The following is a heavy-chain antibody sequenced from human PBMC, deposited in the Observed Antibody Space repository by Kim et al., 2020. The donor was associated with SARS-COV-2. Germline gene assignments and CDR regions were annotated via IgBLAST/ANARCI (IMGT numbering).Heavy chain of an antibody. CDR2: ISYDGSNK. D-gene: IGHD4-17*01. CDR1: GFTFSSYG. J-gene: IGHJ4*02. CDR3: AKASHYGDYGSYYFDY. Sequence: GGSLRLSCAASGFTFSSYGMHWVRQAPGKGLEWVAVISYDGSNKYYADSVKGRFTISRDNSKNTLYLQMNSLRAEDTAVYYCAKASHYGDYGSYYFDYWGQGTLVTVSS. V-gene: IGHV3-30*18.